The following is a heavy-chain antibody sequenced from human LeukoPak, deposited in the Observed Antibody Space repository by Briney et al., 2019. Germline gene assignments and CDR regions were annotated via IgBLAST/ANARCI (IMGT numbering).Heavy chain of an antibody. J-gene: IGHJ4*02. D-gene: IGHD3-3*01. Sequence: PGGXLRLSCAGSGFTFDDYAMNWVRQAPGKGVEWVSGINWNGGSTYYRDSVKGRFTISRDNAKNSLYLQMNSLRAEDTALYYCARVKGSGYRNSIDYWGQGTLVTVSS. CDR1: GFTFDDYA. CDR3: ARVKGSGYRNSIDY. V-gene: IGHV3-20*04. CDR2: INWNGGST.